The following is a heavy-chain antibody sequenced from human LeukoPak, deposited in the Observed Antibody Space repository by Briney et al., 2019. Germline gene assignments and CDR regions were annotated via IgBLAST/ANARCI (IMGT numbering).Heavy chain of an antibody. Sequence: GGSLRLSCAASGFAFSSYSMTWVRQAPGKGLEWLSSFTSRSRSIYYADSVKGRSAISRDNAENSLYLQMNRLRAEDTAVYYCARSSAREYCSSSTCYLIGAFDIWGQGTMVTVSS. J-gene: IGHJ3*02. CDR2: FTSRSRSI. CDR3: ARSSAREYCSSSTCYLIGAFDI. D-gene: IGHD2-2*01. V-gene: IGHV3-21*01. CDR1: GFAFSSYS.